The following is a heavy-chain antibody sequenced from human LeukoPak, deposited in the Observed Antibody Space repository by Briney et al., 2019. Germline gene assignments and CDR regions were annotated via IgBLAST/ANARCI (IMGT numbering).Heavy chain of an antibody. CDR2: ISGDGTNA. CDR1: GFTFSTSA. CDR3: AKEGVSYHFDY. V-gene: IGHV3-23*01. Sequence: GGSLRLSCAASGFTFSTSATNWVRQAPGKRLEWVSAISGDGTNAYYPDSVKGRFTISRDNSKNTVFLQMNSLRAEDTAIYYCAKEGVSYHFDYWGQGTLVTVSS. D-gene: IGHD1-26*01. J-gene: IGHJ4*02.